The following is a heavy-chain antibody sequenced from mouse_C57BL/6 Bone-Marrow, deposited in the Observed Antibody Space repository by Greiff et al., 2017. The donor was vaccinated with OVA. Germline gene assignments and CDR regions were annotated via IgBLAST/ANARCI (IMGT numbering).Heavy chain of an antibody. CDR1: GFTFSDAW. V-gene: IGHV6-6*01. Sequence: EVKLMESGGGLVQPGGSMKLSCAASGFTFSDAWMDWVRQSPEKGLEWVAEIRNKANNHATYYAESVKGRFTISRDDSKSSVYLQMNSLRAEDTGIYYCTKTYYSNYGFYYYAMDYWGQGTSVTVSS. D-gene: IGHD2-5*01. CDR2: IRNKANNHAT. J-gene: IGHJ4*01. CDR3: TKTYYSNYGFYYYAMDY.